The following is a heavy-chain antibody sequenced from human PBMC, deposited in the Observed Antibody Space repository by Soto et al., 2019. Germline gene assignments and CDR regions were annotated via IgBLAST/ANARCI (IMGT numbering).Heavy chain of an antibody. Sequence: LSLTCRVSDGSMNSDSSYWGWIRQPPGKGLEWIGVINHSGSTYHNLSLKGRVTMSVDASRNQFSLKLTSMTAADTAVYYCARLGGYVSVGYYYLWDSWGQGTLVAVSS. CDR3: ARLGGYVSVGYYYLWDS. D-gene: IGHD3-22*01. V-gene: IGHV4-39*01. CDR2: INHSGST. CDR1: DGSMNSDSSY. J-gene: IGHJ4*02.